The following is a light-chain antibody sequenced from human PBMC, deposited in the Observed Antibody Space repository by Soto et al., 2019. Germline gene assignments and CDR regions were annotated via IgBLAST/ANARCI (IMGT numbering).Light chain of an antibody. CDR2: GEP. CDR3: QQSCRP. Sequence: EIVLTQSPGTLSLSPGERATLSCRASQSLTSDYLAWYQQKPGQTPRLLIHGEPSRATGIPDRFSGSGSGTDFTLTISRLEPEDSAVYYCQQSCRPFGQGTKMEIK. J-gene: IGKJ1*01. CDR1: QSLTSDY. V-gene: IGKV3-20*01.